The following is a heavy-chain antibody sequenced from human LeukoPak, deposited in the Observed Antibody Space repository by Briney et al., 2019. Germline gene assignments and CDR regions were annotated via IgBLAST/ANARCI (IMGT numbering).Heavy chain of an antibody. D-gene: IGHD3-16*01. J-gene: IGHJ5*02. CDR3: ARDPNWDSWFNR. V-gene: IGHV4-38-2*02. CDR2: IFPNGNA. CDR1: GFSAGTAYY. Sequence: SGTLSLTCAVSGFSAGTAYYCVWIGQPPGKGLEWLGTIFPNGNASYNPSLKGRLNMSVETAKYQFSLHLNSVPAADTAVYFCARDPNWDSWFNRWGQGALVTVSS.